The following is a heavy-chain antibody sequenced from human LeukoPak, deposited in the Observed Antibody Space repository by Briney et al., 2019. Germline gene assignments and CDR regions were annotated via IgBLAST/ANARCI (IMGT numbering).Heavy chain of an antibody. J-gene: IGHJ4*02. V-gene: IGHV1-18*01. Sequence: ASVKVSCKASGYTFTSYGISWVRQAPGQGLEWMGWISAYNGNTNYAQKLQGRVTMTTDISTSTAYMELRSLRSDDTAVYYCARADCSSTSCYEFDYWGRGTLVTVSS. CDR1: GYTFTSYG. D-gene: IGHD2-2*01. CDR3: ARADCSSTSCYEFDY. CDR2: ISAYNGNT.